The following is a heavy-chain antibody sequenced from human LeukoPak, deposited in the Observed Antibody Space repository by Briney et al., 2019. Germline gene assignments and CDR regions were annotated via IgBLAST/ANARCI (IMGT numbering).Heavy chain of an antibody. CDR1: GGTFSNYA. CDR3: ARDLSGYGNYFDF. V-gene: IGHV1-69*06. CDR2: ITKFGST. Sequence: SVKVSCKASGGTFSNYAISWVRQAPGQGLEWMGAITKFGSTNYAHKFVGRATITADKSTSTAYVELSSLKSDDTAVYFCARDLSGYGNYFDFWGQGTPLTVSS. D-gene: IGHD4-17*01. J-gene: IGHJ4*02.